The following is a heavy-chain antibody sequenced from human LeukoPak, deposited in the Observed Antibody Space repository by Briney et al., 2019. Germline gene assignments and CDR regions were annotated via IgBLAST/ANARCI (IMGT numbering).Heavy chain of an antibody. CDR1: GYTFTSYY. CDR3: ARAGRTLLWFGELLPNPLWFDP. V-gene: IGHV1-46*01. CDR2: INPSGGST. Sequence: ASVKVSCKASGYTFTSYYMHWVRQAPGQGLEWMGIINPSGGSTSYAQKFQGRVTMTRDTSTSTVYMELSSLGSEDTAVYYCARAGRTLLWFGELLPNPLWFDPWGQETLVTVSS. J-gene: IGHJ5*02. D-gene: IGHD3-10*01.